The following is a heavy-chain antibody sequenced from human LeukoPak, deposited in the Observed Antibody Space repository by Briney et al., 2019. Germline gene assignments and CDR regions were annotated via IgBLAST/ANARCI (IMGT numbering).Heavy chain of an antibody. CDR2: IDPSDSYT. Sequence: GESLKISCKGSGYSFTSYWIGWVRQMPGKGLEWMGRIDPSDSYTNYSPSFQGHVTISADKSISTAYLQWSSLKASDTAMYYCARHGSSYDSSGYYYPYAFDIWGQGTMVTVSS. V-gene: IGHV5-10-1*01. CDR3: ARHGSSYDSSGYYYPYAFDI. D-gene: IGHD3-22*01. CDR1: GYSFTSYW. J-gene: IGHJ3*02.